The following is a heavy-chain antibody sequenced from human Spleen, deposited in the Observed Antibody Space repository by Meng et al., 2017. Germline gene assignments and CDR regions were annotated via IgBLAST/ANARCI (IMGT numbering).Heavy chain of an antibody. CDR3: AHGWAFDY. D-gene: IGHD6-19*01. J-gene: IGHJ4*02. CDR2: TYYSSEWYN. CDR1: GDSVSGNSAA. V-gene: IGHV6-1*01. Sequence: QVQLQQSGPGLVEPSQTLSLTCAISGDSVSGNSAAWNWIRQSPSRGLEWLGRTYYSSEWYNDYAVSVQGRITINADTSMNQFSLQLNSVTPEDTAVYYCAHGWAFDYWGQGTLVTVSS.